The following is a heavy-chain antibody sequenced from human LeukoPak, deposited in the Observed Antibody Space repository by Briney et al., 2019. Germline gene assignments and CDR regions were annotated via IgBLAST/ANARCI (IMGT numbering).Heavy chain of an antibody. Sequence: SETLSLTCTVSGGSISSGSYYWSWIRQPAGKGLEWIGRIYTSGSTNYNPSLKSRVTISVDTSKNQFPLKLSSVTAADTAVYYCARVSDYVWGSYRSDIWGQGTMVTVSS. V-gene: IGHV4-61*02. CDR3: ARVSDYVWGSYRSDI. J-gene: IGHJ3*02. D-gene: IGHD3-16*02. CDR1: GGSISSGSYY. CDR2: IYTSGST.